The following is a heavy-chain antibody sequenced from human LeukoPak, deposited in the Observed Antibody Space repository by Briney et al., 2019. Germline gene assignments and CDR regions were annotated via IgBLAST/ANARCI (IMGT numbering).Heavy chain of an antibody. J-gene: IGHJ4*02. D-gene: IGHD3-22*01. Sequence: SETLSLTCTVSGGSISSYYWSWIRQPPGKGLEWIGYIYYSGSTNYSPSLKSRVTISVDTSKNQFSLKLSSVTAADTAVYYCARINDDSSGFYFDYWGQGTLVTVSS. V-gene: IGHV4-59*01. CDR2: IYYSGST. CDR1: GGSISSYY. CDR3: ARINDDSSGFYFDY.